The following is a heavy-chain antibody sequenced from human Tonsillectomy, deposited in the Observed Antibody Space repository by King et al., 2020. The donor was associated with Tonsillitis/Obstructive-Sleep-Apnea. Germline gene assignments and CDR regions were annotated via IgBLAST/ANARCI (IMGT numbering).Heavy chain of an antibody. CDR2: ITSSSTYI. CDR1: GFTFNTYA. V-gene: IGHV3-21*01. J-gene: IGHJ6*02. CDR3: ARELEVVSLGDSYYGMDV. D-gene: IGHD2-2*01. Sequence: VQLVESGGGLVKPGGSLRLSCAASGFTFNTYAMNWVRQAPGKGLEWVSSITSSSTYIYYADSVKGRFTISRDNAKNSLYLQMNSLRAEDTAVYYCARELEVVSLGDSYYGMDVWGQGTTVTVSS.